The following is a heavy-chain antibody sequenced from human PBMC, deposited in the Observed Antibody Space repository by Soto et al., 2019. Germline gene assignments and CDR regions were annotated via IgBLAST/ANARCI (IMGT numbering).Heavy chain of an antibody. Sequence: SETLSLTCAVYGGSFSGYYWSWIRQPPGKGLEWIGEINHSGSTNYNPSLKSRVTISVDTSKNQFSLKLGSVTAADTAVYYCARGVYVSSDYVDYYYYYYGMDVWGQGTTVTVSS. D-gene: IGHD4-17*01. V-gene: IGHV4-34*01. CDR3: ARGVYVSSDYVDYYYYYYGMDV. CDR1: GGSFSGYY. J-gene: IGHJ6*02. CDR2: INHSGST.